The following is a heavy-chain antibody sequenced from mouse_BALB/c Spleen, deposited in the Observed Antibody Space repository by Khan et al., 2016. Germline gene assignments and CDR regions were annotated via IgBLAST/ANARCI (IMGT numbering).Heavy chain of an antibody. CDR1: GFTFSSYS. CDR2: ISSGGDYT. CDR3: ASHLTGSFAY. V-gene: IGHV5-6*01. D-gene: IGHD4-1*01. Sequence: EVELVESGGDLVKPGGSLKLSCAASGFTFSSYSMSWVHQTPDKRLEWVATISSGGDYTYYPDNVKGRFTISRDNAKNTLYLQMSSLKSEDTAMXFCASHLTGSFAYWGQGTLVTVSA. J-gene: IGHJ3*01.